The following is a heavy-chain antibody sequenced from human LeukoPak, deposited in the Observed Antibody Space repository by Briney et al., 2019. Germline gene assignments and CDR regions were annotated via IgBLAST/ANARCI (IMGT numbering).Heavy chain of an antibody. J-gene: IGHJ4*02. CDR1: GYTFTTYG. CDR3: ARGSTARYYYDSSGYYRGAVDY. D-gene: IGHD3-22*01. V-gene: IGHV1-18*01. Sequence: VKVSCKASGYTFTTYGISWVRQAPGQGLEWMGWISGYNGNTNYAQKFQGRVTMTTDTSTSTAYMELRSLRSDDTAVYYCARGSTARYYYDSSGYYRGAVDYWGQGTLVTISS. CDR2: ISGYNGNT.